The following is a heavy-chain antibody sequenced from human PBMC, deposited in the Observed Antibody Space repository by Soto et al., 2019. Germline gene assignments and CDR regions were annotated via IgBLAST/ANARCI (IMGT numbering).Heavy chain of an antibody. J-gene: IGHJ4*02. D-gene: IGHD6-6*01. Sequence: GSLRLSCAASGLNFSILAMSWVRRAPGKGLEWVSTTGYSRLTTYYADSVKGRFTVSRDNSKHTLDLQMSSLRAEDTAVYYCATVHSTSRSFDYWGQGTLVTVSS. CDR1: GLNFSILA. CDR2: TGYSRLTT. V-gene: IGHV3-23*01. CDR3: ATVHSTSRSFDY.